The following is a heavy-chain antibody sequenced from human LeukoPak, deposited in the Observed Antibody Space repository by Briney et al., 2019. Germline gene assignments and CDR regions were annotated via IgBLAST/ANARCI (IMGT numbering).Heavy chain of an antibody. CDR1: GFTFSSYW. CDR3: ARESNWYFDL. V-gene: IGHV3-9*01. J-gene: IGHJ2*01. CDR2: ISWNSGNI. Sequence: GGSLRLSCAASGFTFSSYWMNWVRQAPGKGLEWVSGISWNSGNIGYADSVKGRFTISRDNAKNSLYLQMNSLRPEDTALYYCARESNWYFDLWGRGTLVTVSS.